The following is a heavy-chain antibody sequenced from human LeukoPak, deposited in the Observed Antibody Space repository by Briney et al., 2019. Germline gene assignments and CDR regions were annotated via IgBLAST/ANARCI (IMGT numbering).Heavy chain of an antibody. V-gene: IGHV3-23*01. D-gene: IGHD3-22*01. CDR3: AKVGYDSSGYPYYFDY. Sequence: PGGSLRLSCAASGFTFSSYAMSWVRQAPRKGLEWVSSISGSGGNTYYAGSVKGRFTISRDNSKNTLYLQMYSLRAEDTAVYYCAKVGYDSSGYPYYFDYWGQGTLATVSS. CDR1: GFTFSSYA. J-gene: IGHJ4*02. CDR2: ISGSGGNT.